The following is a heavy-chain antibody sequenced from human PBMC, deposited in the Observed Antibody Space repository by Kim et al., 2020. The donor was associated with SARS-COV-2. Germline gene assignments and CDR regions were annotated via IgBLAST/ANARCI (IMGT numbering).Heavy chain of an antibody. CDR3: ATAPYNGSGTNNWFDP. J-gene: IGHJ5*02. Sequence: ASVKVSCKVSGYTLTELSMHWVRQAPGKGLEWMGGFDPEDGETIYAQKFQGRVTMTEDTSTDTAYMELSSLRSEDTAVYYCATAPYNGSGTNNWFDPWGQGTLVTVSS. V-gene: IGHV1-24*01. CDR1: GYTLTELS. D-gene: IGHD3-10*01. CDR2: FDPEDGET.